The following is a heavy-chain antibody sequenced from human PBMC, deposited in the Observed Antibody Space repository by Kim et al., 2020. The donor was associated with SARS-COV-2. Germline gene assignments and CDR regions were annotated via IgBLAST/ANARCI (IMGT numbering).Heavy chain of an antibody. Sequence: GGSLRLSCAASGFTFSNYAMYWVRQAPGKGLECVSNISGDERSTYYADSVKGRFTISRDNSKSTLYLQMNSLRVEDTAMYYCVGDRDASWGQGTLVTVSS. CDR2: ISGDERST. V-gene: IGHV3-23*01. J-gene: IGHJ5*02. CDR3: VGDRDAS. CDR1: GFTFSNYA.